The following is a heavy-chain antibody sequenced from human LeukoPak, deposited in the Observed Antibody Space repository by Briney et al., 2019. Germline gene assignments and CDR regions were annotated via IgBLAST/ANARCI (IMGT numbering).Heavy chain of an antibody. J-gene: IGHJ3*02. CDR1: GFTFSPYA. CDR2: ISGSSSHI. V-gene: IGHV3-21*01. CDR3: ARDPDPRDGYNYGDAFHI. Sequence: GGSLRLSCAASGFTFSPYAMNWVRQAPGKGLEWVSCISGSSSHIYYADLVKGRFTISRDNAKNSLYLQLNSLRAEDTAVYYCARDPDPRDGYNYGDAFHIWGQGTMVTVSS. D-gene: IGHD5-24*01.